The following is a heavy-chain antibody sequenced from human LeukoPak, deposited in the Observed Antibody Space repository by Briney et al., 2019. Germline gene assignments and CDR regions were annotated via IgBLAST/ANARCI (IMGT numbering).Heavy chain of an antibody. V-gene: IGHV3-23*01. CDR2: ISGSGGST. J-gene: IGHJ4*02. D-gene: IGHD6-19*01. CDR1: GFTFSSYA. Sequence: PGGSLRLSCAASGFTFSSYAMSWVRQAPGKGLEWVSAISGSGGSTYYADSVKGRFTISRDNAKNSLYLQMNSLRAEDTALYYCARDGTYSSGWYDFDHWGQGTLVTVSS. CDR3: ARDGTYSSGWYDFDH.